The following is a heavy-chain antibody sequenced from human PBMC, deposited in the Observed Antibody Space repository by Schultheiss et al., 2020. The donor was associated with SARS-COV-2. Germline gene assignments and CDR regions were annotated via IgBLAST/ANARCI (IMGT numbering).Heavy chain of an antibody. D-gene: IGHD6-13*01. J-gene: IGHJ4*02. Sequence: GGSLRLSCSASGFTFSNSVMSWVRQAPGKGLEWVAVIWYDGSNKYYADSVKGRFTISRDNSKNTLYLQMNSLRAEDTAVYYCARGGKIEYSSSWSVWGQGTLVTVSS. CDR3: ARGGKIEYSSSWSV. CDR2: IWYDGSNK. CDR1: GFTFSNSV. V-gene: IGHV3-33*08.